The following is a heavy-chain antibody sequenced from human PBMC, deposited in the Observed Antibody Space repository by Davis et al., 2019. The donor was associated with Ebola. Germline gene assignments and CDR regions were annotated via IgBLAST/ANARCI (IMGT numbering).Heavy chain of an antibody. CDR1: GFTFSSYS. D-gene: IGHD3-3*01. J-gene: IGHJ4*02. CDR2: ISSSSSTI. V-gene: IGHV3-48*01. Sequence: GESLKISCAASGFTFSSYSMNWVRQAPGKGLEWVSYISSSSSTIYYADSVKGRFTISRDNAKNSLYLQMNSLRAEDTAVYYCARDHTPITIFGVVSSDYFDYWGQGTLVTVSS. CDR3: ARDHTPITIFGVVSSDYFDY.